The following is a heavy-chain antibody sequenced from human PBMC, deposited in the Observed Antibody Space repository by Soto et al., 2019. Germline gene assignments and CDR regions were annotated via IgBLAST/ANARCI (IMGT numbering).Heavy chain of an antibody. Sequence: GGSLRLSCAASGFTFSSYGMHWVRQAPGKGLEWVAVISYDGSNKYYADSVKGRFTISRDNSKNTLYLQMNSLRAEDTAVYCCAKDRALLWFGESAVFGGMDVWGQGTTVTVS. CDR3: AKDRALLWFGESAVFGGMDV. D-gene: IGHD3-10*01. V-gene: IGHV3-30*18. CDR2: ISYDGSNK. CDR1: GFTFSSYG. J-gene: IGHJ6*02.